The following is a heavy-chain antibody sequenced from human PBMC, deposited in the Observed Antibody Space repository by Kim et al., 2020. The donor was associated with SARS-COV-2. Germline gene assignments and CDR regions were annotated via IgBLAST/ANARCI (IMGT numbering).Heavy chain of an antibody. D-gene: IGHD3-22*01. CDR1: GFTFSSYA. CDR3: ARDGTYYYDSSALPDDY. Sequence: GGSLRLSCAASGFTFSSYAMHWVRQAPGKGLEWVAVISYDGSNKYYADSVKGRFTISRYKSKNTLYLQMNSLRTEDTAMYYCARDGTYYYDSSALPDDYWGQGTLVTVSS. V-gene: IGHV3-30*04. CDR2: ISYDGSNK. J-gene: IGHJ4*02.